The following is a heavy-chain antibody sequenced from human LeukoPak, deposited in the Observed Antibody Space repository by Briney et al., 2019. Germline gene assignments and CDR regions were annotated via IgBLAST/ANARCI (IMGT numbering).Heavy chain of an antibody. J-gene: IGHJ4*02. Sequence: PGGSLRLSCAASGFTFSSYGMSWVRQAPGKGLEWVSGFSGGGGFTYSADSVKGRFIISRDSSKNTLYLQMNSLRAEDTAVYYCAKSRGYCSAGSSCYFDYWGRGTLVTVSS. D-gene: IGHD2-15*01. V-gene: IGHV3-23*01. CDR1: GFTFSSYG. CDR3: AKSRGYCSAGSSCYFDY. CDR2: FSGGGGFT.